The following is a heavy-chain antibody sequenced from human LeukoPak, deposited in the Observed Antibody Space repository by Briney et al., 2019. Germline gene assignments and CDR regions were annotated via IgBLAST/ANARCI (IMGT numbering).Heavy chain of an antibody. CDR1: GGSFSGYY. CDR2: INHSGST. V-gene: IGHV4-34*01. D-gene: IGHD3-22*01. Sequence: SETLSLTCAVYGGSFSGYYWSWIRQPPGKGLEWIGEINHSGSTNYNPSLKSRVTISVDTSKNQFSLKLSSVTAADTAVYYCARQGSYYDSSGYSPQFDPWGQGTLVTVSS. CDR3: ARQGSYYDSSGYSPQFDP. J-gene: IGHJ5*02.